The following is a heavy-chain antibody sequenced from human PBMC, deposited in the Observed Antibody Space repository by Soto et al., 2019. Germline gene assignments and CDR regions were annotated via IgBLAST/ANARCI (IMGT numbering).Heavy chain of an antibody. J-gene: IGHJ6*02. CDR1: GDSVSSNSAA. Sequence: SQTLSLTCAISGDSVSSNSAAWNWIRQSPSRGLEWLGRTYYRSKWFNDHAISVKSRIAINPDTSKNQFSLQLNSVTPEDTAVYYCARVNWNLGYYGMDVWGQGTTVTVSS. CDR2: TYYRSKWFN. CDR3: ARVNWNLGYYGMDV. D-gene: IGHD1-7*01. V-gene: IGHV6-1*01.